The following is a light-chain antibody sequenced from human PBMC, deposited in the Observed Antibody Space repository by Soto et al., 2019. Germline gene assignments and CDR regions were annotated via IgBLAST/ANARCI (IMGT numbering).Light chain of an antibody. J-gene: IGKJ2*01. CDR1: QSVGSY. V-gene: IGKV3-11*01. Sequence: EIVLTQSPATLSLSPGERVTLPCRASQSVGSYLAWFQQKPGQAPRLLIYDASNRATGIPARFSGSGSGTDLTLTISSLEPDDFAVYYCQQRSSWPYTFGQGTKVDIK. CDR3: QQRSSWPYT. CDR2: DAS.